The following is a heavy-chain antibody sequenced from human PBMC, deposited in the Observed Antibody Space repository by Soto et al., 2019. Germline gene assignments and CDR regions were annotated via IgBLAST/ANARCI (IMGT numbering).Heavy chain of an antibody. CDR3: ARKQQLVLRSGFDP. CDR2: INHSGIT. CDR1: GGSFNGYY. Sequence: QVQLQQWGAGLLKPSETLSLTCAVYGGSFNGYYWNWIRQPPGKGLEWIGEINHSGITNYNPSLMSRVTISVDTSKTQFSLKLRSVTAADTAVYYCARKQQLVLRSGFDPWGQGTLVTVSS. V-gene: IGHV4-34*01. D-gene: IGHD6-13*01. J-gene: IGHJ5*02.